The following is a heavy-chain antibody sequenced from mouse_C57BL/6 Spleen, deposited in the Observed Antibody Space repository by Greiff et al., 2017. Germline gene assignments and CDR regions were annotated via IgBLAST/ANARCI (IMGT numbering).Heavy chain of an antibody. V-gene: IGHV5-4*01. J-gene: IGHJ2*01. CDR3: ARENGKRLYYFDY. CDR1: GFTFSSYA. CDR2: ISDGGSYT. D-gene: IGHD2-1*01. Sequence: EVQLQESGGGLVKPGGSLKLSCAASGFTFSSYAMSWVRQTPEKRLEWVATISDGGSYTYYPDNVKGRFTISRDNAKNNLYLQMSHLKSEDTAMYYCARENGKRLYYFDYWGQGTTLTVSS.